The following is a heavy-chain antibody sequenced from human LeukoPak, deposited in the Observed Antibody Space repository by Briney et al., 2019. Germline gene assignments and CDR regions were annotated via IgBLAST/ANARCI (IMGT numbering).Heavy chain of an antibody. CDR2: ISSSSSYI. D-gene: IGHD6-13*01. J-gene: IGHJ4*02. CDR3: AKLHSSSWYNPTDY. CDR1: GFTFSSYS. V-gene: IGHV3-21*04. Sequence: GGSLRLSCAASGFTFSSYSMNWVRQAPGKGLEWVSSISSSSSYIYYADSVKGRFTISRDNSKNTVYLQMNSLRAEDTAVYYCAKLHSSSWYNPTDYWGQGTLVTVSS.